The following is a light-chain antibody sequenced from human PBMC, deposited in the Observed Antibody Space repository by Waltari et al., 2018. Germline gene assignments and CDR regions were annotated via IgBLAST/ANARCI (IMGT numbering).Light chain of an antibody. CDR1: PSTVGNTG. CDR3: GTWDSSLALWL. Sequence: QSVLTQPPSVSAAPGHKVSISCPGTPSTVGNTGVFWYRQLPGSAPKLLIYETNGRPTGTPDRFSGSKSATTAILDIAGLQPGDEADYYCGTWDSSLALWLFGGGTKLTV. CDR2: ETN. J-gene: IGLJ3*02. V-gene: IGLV1-51*02.